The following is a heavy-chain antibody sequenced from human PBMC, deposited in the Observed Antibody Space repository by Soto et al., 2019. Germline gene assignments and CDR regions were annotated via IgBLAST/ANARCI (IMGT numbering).Heavy chain of an antibody. D-gene: IGHD5-12*01. CDR2: ISAYNGNT. CDR3: AREMATIPSNWFDP. CDR1: GYTFTSYG. Sequence: ASVKVSCKASGYTFTSYGISWVRQAPGQGLEWMGWISAYNGNTDYAQKLQDRVTMTTDTSTSTAYMELRSLRSDDTAVYYCAREMATIPSNWFDPWGQGTLVTVSS. J-gene: IGHJ5*02. V-gene: IGHV1-18*04.